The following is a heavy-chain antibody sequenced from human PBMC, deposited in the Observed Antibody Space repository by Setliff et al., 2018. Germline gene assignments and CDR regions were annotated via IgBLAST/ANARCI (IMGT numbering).Heavy chain of an antibody. J-gene: IGHJ4*02. CDR3: ARASPLQPSDY. CDR2: INHSGGT. V-gene: IGHV4-34*01. CDR1: GGSLSGYY. D-gene: IGHD1-1*01. Sequence: KTSETLSLTCAVYGGSLSGYYWNWIRQPPGKGLEWIGGINHSGGTNYNPSLKSRVTISVDTSKNQFSLKLSSVTAADTAVYYCARASPLQPSDYWGQGTQVNVS.